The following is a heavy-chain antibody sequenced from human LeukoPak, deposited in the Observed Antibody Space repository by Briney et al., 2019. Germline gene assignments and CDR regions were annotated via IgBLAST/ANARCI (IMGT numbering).Heavy chain of an antibody. CDR2: TYYSGST. CDR3: ARDLGYYDSSGPSPGAFDI. Sequence: SETLSLTCTVSGGSISSYYWSWIRQPPGKGLEWIGYTYYSGSTNYNPSLKSRVTISVDTSKNQFSLKLSSVTAADTAVYYCARDLGYYDSSGPSPGAFDIWGQGTMVTVSS. V-gene: IGHV4-59*01. J-gene: IGHJ3*02. D-gene: IGHD3-22*01. CDR1: GGSISSYY.